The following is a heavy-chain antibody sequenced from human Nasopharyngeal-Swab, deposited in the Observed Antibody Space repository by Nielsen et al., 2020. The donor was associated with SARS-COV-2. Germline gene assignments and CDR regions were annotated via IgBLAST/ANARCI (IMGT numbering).Heavy chain of an antibody. CDR3: AKEAYGGNSGESAFDI. CDR1: GFTFSSYA. V-gene: IGHV3-23*01. CDR2: ISGSGGST. J-gene: IGHJ3*02. Sequence: GGSPRLSCAASGFTFSSYAMSWVRQAPGKGLEWVSAISGSGGSTYYADSVKGRFTISRDNSKNTLYLQMNSLRAEDTAVYYCAKEAYGGNSGESAFDIWGQGTMVTVSS. D-gene: IGHD4-23*01.